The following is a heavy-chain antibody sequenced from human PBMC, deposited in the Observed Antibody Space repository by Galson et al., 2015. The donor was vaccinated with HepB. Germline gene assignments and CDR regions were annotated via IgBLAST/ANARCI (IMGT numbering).Heavy chain of an antibody. Sequence: SLRLSCAASGFTFTSYSMNWVRQAPGKGLEWISYISSSSRTIYYADSVKGRFTISRDNAKNSLYLQMNSLGADDTAVYYCARDEDGRLNRYYSYAYMDVWGKGTTVTVSS. CDR1: GFTFTSYS. CDR3: ARDEDGRLNRYYSYAYMDV. V-gene: IGHV3-48*01. D-gene: IGHD1-14*01. J-gene: IGHJ6*03. CDR2: ISSSSRTI.